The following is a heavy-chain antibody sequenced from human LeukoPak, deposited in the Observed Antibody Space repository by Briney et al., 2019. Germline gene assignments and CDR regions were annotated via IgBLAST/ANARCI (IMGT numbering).Heavy chain of an antibody. D-gene: IGHD2-2*01. CDR2: IYYSGST. CDR3: ASARTTAFMDV. J-gene: IGHJ6*04. Sequence: SETLSLTCTVSGGSISSYYWSWIRQPLGKGLEWIGYIYYSGSTNYNPSLKSRVTISVDTSKNQFSLKLSSVTAADTAVYYCASARTTAFMDVWGKGTTVTVSS. V-gene: IGHV4-59*12. CDR1: GGSISSYY.